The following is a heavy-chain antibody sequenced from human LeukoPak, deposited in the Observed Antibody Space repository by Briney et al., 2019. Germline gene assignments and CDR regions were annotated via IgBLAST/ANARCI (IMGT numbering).Heavy chain of an antibody. CDR2: IYLSALT. J-gene: IGHJ4*02. CDR3: SRENGASSPFGF. CDR1: GGSISTTNW. Sequence: SETLSLTCGVSGGSISTTNWWSWIRQSPGQGLEWIGEIYLSALTNYSPSLNSRVPMSLDMPKNQLSLNLSSVTAADTAVYYCSRENGASSPFGFWGQGTLVTATS. D-gene: IGHD2-8*01. V-gene: IGHV4-4*02.